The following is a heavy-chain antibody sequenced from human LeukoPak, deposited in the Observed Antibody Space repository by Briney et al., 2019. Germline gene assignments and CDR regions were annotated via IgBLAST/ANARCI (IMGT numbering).Heavy chain of an antibody. V-gene: IGHV4-34*01. D-gene: IGHD3-16*01. J-gene: IGHJ4*02. CDR3: ARRWGDY. Sequence: PGGSLRLSCAASGFTFSSYAMSWIRQPPGKGLEWIGEINHSGSTNYNPSLKSRVTISVDTSKNQFSLKLSSVTAADTAVYYCARRWGDYWGQGTLVTVSS. CDR1: GFTFSSYA. CDR2: INHSGST.